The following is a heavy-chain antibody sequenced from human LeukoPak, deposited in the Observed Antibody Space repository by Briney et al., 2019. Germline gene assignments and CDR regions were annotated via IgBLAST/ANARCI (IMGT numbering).Heavy chain of an antibody. Sequence: SETLSLTRTVSGGSISSYYWSWIRQPAGKGLEWIGRIYTSGSTNYNPSLKSRVTMSVDTSKNQFSLKLSSVTAADTAVYYCARVGYYGSGSYPIDYWVQGTLVTVSS. D-gene: IGHD3-10*01. CDR3: ARVGYYGSGSYPIDY. V-gene: IGHV4-4*07. CDR2: IYTSGST. CDR1: GGSISSYY. J-gene: IGHJ4*02.